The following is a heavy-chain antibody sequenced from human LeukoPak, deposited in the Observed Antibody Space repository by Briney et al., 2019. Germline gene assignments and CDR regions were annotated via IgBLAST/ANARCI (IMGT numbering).Heavy chain of an antibody. CDR2: IYYSGST. D-gene: IGHD3-22*01. Sequence: SETLSLTCTASGGSISSYYWSWIRQPPGKGLEWIGYIYYSGSTNYNPSLKSRVTISVDKSKNQFSLKLSSVTAADTAVYYCARVGDSGGAYYYDSSGYFVPRVQDDAFDIWGQGTMVTVSS. CDR1: GGSISSYY. J-gene: IGHJ3*02. CDR3: ARVGDSGGAYYYDSSGYFVPRVQDDAFDI. V-gene: IGHV4-59*12.